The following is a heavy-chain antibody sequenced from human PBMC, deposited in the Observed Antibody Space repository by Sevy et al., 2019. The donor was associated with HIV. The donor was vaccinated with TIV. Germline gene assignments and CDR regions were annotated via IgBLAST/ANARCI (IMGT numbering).Heavy chain of an antibody. CDR2: ISGSGGST. J-gene: IGHJ4*02. D-gene: IGHD3-9*01. CDR1: GFTFSSYA. V-gene: IGHV3-23*01. Sequence: GGSLRLSCAASGFTFSSYAMSWVRQAPGKGLEWVSAISGSGGSTYYADSVKGRFTISRDNSKNTLYLQMNSLRAEDTAVYYCARVSQYYDILTGYYPAPEFYFDYWGQGTLVTVSS. CDR3: ARVSQYYDILTGYYPAPEFYFDY.